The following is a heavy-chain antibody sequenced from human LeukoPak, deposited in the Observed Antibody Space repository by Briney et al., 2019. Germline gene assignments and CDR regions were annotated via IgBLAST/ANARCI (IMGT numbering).Heavy chain of an antibody. J-gene: IGHJ1*01. D-gene: IGHD6-13*01. V-gene: IGHV3-66*01. CDR3: ASSSSWQEYFQH. Sequence: PGGSLRPSCAASGFTFSSYWMHWVRQAPGKGLEWVSVIYSGGSTYYADSVKGRFTISRDNSKNTLYLQMNSLRAEDTAVYYCASSSSWQEYFQHWGQGTLVTVSS. CDR2: IYSGGST. CDR1: GFTFSSYW.